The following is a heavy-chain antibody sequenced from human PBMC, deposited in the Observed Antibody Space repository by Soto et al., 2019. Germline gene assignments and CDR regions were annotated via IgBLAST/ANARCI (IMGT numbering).Heavy chain of an antibody. V-gene: IGHV4-59*08. CDR2: IYYSGST. Sequence: QVQLQESGPGLVKPSETLSLTCTVSGGSISSYYWSWIRQPPGKGLEWIGYIYYSGSTNYNPSLKSRVTISVDTSKNQFSLKLSAVTAADTAVYYCARRSGGSLNWFDPWGQGTLVTVSS. J-gene: IGHJ5*02. CDR1: GGSISSYY. CDR3: ARRSGGSLNWFDP. D-gene: IGHD2-15*01.